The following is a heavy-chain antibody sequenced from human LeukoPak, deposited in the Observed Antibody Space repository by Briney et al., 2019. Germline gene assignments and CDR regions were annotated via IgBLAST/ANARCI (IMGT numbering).Heavy chain of an antibody. CDR1: GGTFSSYA. CDR2: IIPIFGTA. CDR3: ARGPPSGSYPIDY. J-gene: IGHJ4*02. D-gene: IGHD1-26*01. V-gene: IGHV1-69*13. Sequence: SVKVSCKASGGTFSSYAISWVRQAPGQGLEWMGGIIPIFGTANYAQKFQGRVTITADESTSTAYMELSSLRSEDTAAYYCARGPPSGSYPIDYWGQGTLVTVSS.